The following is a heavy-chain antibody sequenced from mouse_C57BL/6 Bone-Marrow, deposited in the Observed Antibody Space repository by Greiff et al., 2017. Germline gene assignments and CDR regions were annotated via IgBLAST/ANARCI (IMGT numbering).Heavy chain of an antibody. J-gene: IGHJ2*01. CDR3: ARRDY. CDR2: IHHNSGST. CDR1: GYTFTSYW. V-gene: IGHV1-64*01. Sequence: QVQLQQSGADLVKPGASVKLSCTASGYTFTSYWMHWVKQRPGQGLEWIGMIHHNSGSTNYTEKFKSKSTLTVDKTSSTAYMRLSSLTSEDSAVYYCARRDYGGQGTTLTVSS.